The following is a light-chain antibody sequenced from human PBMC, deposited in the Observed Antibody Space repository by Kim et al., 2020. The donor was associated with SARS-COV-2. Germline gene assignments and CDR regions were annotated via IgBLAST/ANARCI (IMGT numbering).Light chain of an antibody. CDR3: QQSYNWPPLT. V-gene: IGKV3-15*01. CDR1: QTINNK. CDR2: DAT. J-gene: IGKJ1*01. Sequence: SPGERATLNCRASQTINNKLVWYQQKPGQAPRLLIYDATTRATGIPARCIGSVSETDFTLTISSLQSEDFAVYYCQQSYNWPPLTFGQGTKVDIK.